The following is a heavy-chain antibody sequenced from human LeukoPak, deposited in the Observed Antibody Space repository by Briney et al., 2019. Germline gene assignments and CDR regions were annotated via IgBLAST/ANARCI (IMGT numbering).Heavy chain of an antibody. CDR2: IGSSGNSI. Sequence: GGSLRLSCAASGFTFSSYEMNWVRQAPEKGLEWISYIGSSGNSIYYADSVKGRFTISRDNAKTSLCLQMNSLRAEDTAVYYCAGEAPRYGGFDYWGQGTLVTVSS. CDR3: AGEAPRYGGFDY. D-gene: IGHD1-26*01. J-gene: IGHJ4*02. CDR1: GFTFSSYE. V-gene: IGHV3-48*03.